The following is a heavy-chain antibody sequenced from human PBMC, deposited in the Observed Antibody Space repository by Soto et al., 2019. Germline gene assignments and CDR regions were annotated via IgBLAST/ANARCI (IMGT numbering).Heavy chain of an antibody. CDR2: INPSGAST. V-gene: IGHV1-46*01. D-gene: IGHD3-3*01. Sequence: QVQLVQSGAEVMKPGASVKISCKASGYTFSNNYINWVRQAPGQGLEWVGLINPSGASTTYAQNFQGRCTRTGGASTRTVYMELRSLRSDATAVYYWARVDGIVKHEDFWSGYYEYWGQGTLVTVSS. CDR1: GYTFSNNY. J-gene: IGHJ4*02. CDR3: ARVDGIVKHEDFWSGYYEY.